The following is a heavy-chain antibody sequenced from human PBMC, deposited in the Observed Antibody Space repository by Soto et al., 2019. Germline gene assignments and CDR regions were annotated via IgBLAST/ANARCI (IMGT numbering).Heavy chain of an antibody. J-gene: IGHJ6*02. V-gene: IGHV1-18*01. CDR1: GYTFTSYG. CDR2: ISAYNGNT. CDR3: ARDQSLTIFGVVINYYYYYGMDV. Sequence: ASVKVSCTASGYTFTSYGISWVRQAPGQGLEWMGWISAYNGNTNYAQKLQGRVTMTTDTSTSTAYMELRSLRSDDTAVYYCARDQSLTIFGVVINYYYYYGMDVWGQGTTVTVSS. D-gene: IGHD3-3*01.